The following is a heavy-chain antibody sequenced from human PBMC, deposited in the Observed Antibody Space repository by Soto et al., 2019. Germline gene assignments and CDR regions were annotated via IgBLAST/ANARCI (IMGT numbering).Heavy chain of an antibody. V-gene: IGHV1-69*01. CDR3: ARESSSPNYYYYGMDV. D-gene: IGHD6-6*01. Sequence: QVQLVQSGGEVKKPGSSVKVSCRASGGTFSSYAVSWVRRAPGQGLEWMGVIIPPLNTPKYAPKFQDRVTITAYATARVNYMELSGLRSEDTAVYYSARESSSPNYYYYGMDVWGQGTTVTGSS. CDR2: IIPPLNTP. CDR1: GGTFSSYA. J-gene: IGHJ6*02.